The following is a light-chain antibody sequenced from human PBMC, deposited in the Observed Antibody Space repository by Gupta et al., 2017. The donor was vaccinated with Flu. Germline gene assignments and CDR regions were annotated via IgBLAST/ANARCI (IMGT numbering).Light chain of an antibody. Sequence: GDRVTITCRASQDVRSYLVWYQQRPGEAPKLLIYESSTLQDGVPSRFSGSGSGTHFTLTISGLQPEDFATYYCQQANRLPITVGQGTRLEIK. J-gene: IGKJ5*01. CDR3: QQANRLPIT. CDR1: QDVRSY. V-gene: IGKV1D-12*01. CDR2: ESS.